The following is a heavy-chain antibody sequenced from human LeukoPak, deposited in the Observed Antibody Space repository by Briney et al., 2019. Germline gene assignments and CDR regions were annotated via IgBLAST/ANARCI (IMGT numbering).Heavy chain of an antibody. CDR1: GFTLNNYG. V-gene: IGHV3-64*02. CDR2: ISSDGVST. J-gene: IGHJ4*02. Sequence: GGSLRLSCAASGFTLNNYGMYWVRQAPGKGPEYVSAISSDGVSTYYADSVKGRFTISRDNSKNTLYLQMGSLRPEDTALYYCTRGGSTVTLFDCWGQGTLVTVSS. CDR3: TRGGSTVTLFDC. D-gene: IGHD4-17*01.